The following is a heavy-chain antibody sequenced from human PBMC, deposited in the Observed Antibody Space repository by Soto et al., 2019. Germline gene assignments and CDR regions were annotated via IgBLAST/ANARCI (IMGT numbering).Heavy chain of an antibody. J-gene: IGHJ4*02. CDR3: AHKGGGDRILDY. D-gene: IGHD3-16*01. Sequence: QITLKESGPTLVKPTQTLTLTCTFSGFSLSTSGVGVGWIRQPPGKALEWLALIYWDDAKHYSPSLKSRLTNTQDTPKNPVVPIKTNMDPWDKATYFWAHKGGGDRILDYWGQGTLVTVSS. V-gene: IGHV2-5*02. CDR2: IYWDDAK. CDR1: GFSLSTSGVG.